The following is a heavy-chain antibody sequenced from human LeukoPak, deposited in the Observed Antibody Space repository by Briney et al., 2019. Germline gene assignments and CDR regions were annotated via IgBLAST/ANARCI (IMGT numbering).Heavy chain of an antibody. CDR2: VNSDGSXP. Sequence: GGSLRLSCAASGFSFSPXXXXWVRQAPGKGLVWVSRVNSDGSXPDYADSVKGRFTISRDNAKNTVYLQMNSLRAEDTAVYYCARDHGMDVWGQGTTVTVSS. CDR1: GFSFSPXX. V-gene: IGHV3-74*01. J-gene: IGHJ6*02. CDR3: ARDHGMDV.